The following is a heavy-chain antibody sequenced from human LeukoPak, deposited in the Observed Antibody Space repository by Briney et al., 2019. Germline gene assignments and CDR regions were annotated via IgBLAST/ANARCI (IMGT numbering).Heavy chain of an antibody. CDR3: ARIYYGPGSPDGY. J-gene: IGHJ4*02. CDR1: GISFTSYA. V-gene: IGHV1-69*13. Sequence: SVKVSFKASGISFTSYAISWVRQAPGQGLEWMGAIVPIYDVTNYAQTFRGRVTMTADESTSTAYMELSSLTSEDTAMYYCARIYYGPGSPDGYWGQGTLVTVSS. CDR2: IVPIYDVT. D-gene: IGHD3-10*01.